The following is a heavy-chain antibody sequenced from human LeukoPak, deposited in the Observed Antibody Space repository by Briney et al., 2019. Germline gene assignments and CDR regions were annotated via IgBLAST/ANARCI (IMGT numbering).Heavy chain of an antibody. CDR1: GGSISSSGYY. Sequence: SETLSLTCTVSGGSISSSGYYCGWIRQPPGKGLEWIGSIFYGGSTYYNPSLKSRVTISVDTSKNQFSLKLSSVTAADTAVHYCARGLNWGQGTLVTVSS. CDR3: ARGLN. V-gene: IGHV4-39*01. D-gene: IGHD3-22*01. J-gene: IGHJ4*02. CDR2: IFYGGST.